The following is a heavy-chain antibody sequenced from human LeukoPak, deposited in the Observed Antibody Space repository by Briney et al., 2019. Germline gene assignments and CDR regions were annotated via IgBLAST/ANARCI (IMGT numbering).Heavy chain of an antibody. CDR2: INPSGGST. CDR1: GYTFTTYY. D-gene: IGHD3-10*01. V-gene: IGHV1-46*01. J-gene: IGHJ4*02. Sequence: ASVKVSCKASGYTFTTYYIHWVRQAPGQGLEWMGIINPSGGSTSYAQKFQGRVTMTEDTSTDTAYMELSSLRSEDTAVYYCATGAPLLWFGELSDYWGQGTLVTVS. CDR3: ATGAPLLWFGELSDY.